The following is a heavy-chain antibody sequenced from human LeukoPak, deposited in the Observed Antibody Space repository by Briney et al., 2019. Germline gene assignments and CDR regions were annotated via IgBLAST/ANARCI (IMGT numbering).Heavy chain of an antibody. J-gene: IGHJ3*02. CDR3: ATTYYYDIGAFDI. D-gene: IGHD3-22*01. V-gene: IGHV1-69*01. CDR1: GGTFSSYA. CDR2: IIPIFGTA. Sequence: SVKVSCKAPGGTFSSYAISWVRQAPGQGLEWMGGIIPIFGTANYAQKFQGRVTITADESTSTAYMELSSLRSEDTAVYYCATTYYYDIGAFDIWGQGTMVTVSS.